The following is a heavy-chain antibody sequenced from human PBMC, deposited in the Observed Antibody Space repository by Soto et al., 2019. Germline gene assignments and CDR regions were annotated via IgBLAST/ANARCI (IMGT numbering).Heavy chain of an antibody. CDR2: IHTTENT. D-gene: IGHD6-13*01. CDR3: ARALSSAAGIYFDF. Sequence: SETLSLTCTVSGDSIRSYYWSWLRQTAGKGMEWIGRIHTTENTNYNPSLKSRVTMSIDTSKNQFSLKLSSLTAADTAVYYCARALSSAAGIYFDFWGQGTRVTVSS. J-gene: IGHJ4*02. CDR1: GDSIRSYY. V-gene: IGHV4-4*07.